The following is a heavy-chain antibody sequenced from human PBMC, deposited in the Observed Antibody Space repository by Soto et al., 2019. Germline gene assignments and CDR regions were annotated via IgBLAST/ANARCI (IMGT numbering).Heavy chain of an antibody. Sequence: QVQLVQSGAEVKKPGASVKVSCKTSGYTFHIYGITWVRQAPGRGLEWMGWISTYTGKTDYAQSLQGRVTMTTDTSSGTAYLGVRSLRSDDTAVYFCARDVYSGSGDAFDLWCQGTMVTVSS. V-gene: IGHV1-18*01. J-gene: IGHJ3*01. CDR2: ISTYTGKT. D-gene: IGHD6-6*01. CDR3: ARDVYSGSGDAFDL. CDR1: GYTFHIYG.